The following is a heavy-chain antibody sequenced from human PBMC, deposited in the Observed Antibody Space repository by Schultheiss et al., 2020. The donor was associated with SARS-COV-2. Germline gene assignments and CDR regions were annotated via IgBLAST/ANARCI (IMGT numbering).Heavy chain of an antibody. Sequence: GGSLRLSCAASGFTFSSYWMSWVRQAPGKGLEWVANIKQDGSEKYYVDSVKGRFTISRDNAKNSLYLQMNSLRAEDTAVYYCARESSSWPFYYYYGMDVWGQGTTVTVSS. D-gene: IGHD6-13*01. CDR2: IKQDGSEK. J-gene: IGHJ6*02. CDR3: ARESSSWPFYYYYGMDV. CDR1: GFTFSSYW. V-gene: IGHV3-7*01.